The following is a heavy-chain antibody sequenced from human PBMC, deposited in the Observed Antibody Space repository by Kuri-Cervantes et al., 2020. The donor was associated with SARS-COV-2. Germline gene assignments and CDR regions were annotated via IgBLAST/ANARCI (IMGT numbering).Heavy chain of an antibody. D-gene: IGHD6-6*01. J-gene: IGHJ4*02. CDR2: ISSSSSTI. CDR3: ARGMGRYSSSFDY. CDR1: GFTFSSYS. V-gene: IGHV3-48*01. Sequence: GESLKISCAASGFTFSSYSMNWVRQAPGKGLEWVSYISSSSSTIYYADSVKGRFTISRDNAKNSLYLQMNSLRAEETAVYYCARGMGRYSSSFDYWGQGTLVTVSS.